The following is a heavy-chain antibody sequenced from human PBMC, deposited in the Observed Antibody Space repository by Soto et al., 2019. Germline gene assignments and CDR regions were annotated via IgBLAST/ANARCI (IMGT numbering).Heavy chain of an antibody. CDR3: ARPPVPRDYYGSGSYPDY. CDR2: IYPGDSDT. D-gene: IGHD3-10*01. V-gene: IGHV5-51*01. Sequence: PGESLKISCKGSGYSFTSYWIGWVRQMPGKGLEWMGIIYPGDSDTRYSPSFQGQVTISADKSISTAYLQWSSLKASDTAMYYCARPPVPRDYYGSGSYPDYWGQGTLVTVSS. J-gene: IGHJ4*02. CDR1: GYSFTSYW.